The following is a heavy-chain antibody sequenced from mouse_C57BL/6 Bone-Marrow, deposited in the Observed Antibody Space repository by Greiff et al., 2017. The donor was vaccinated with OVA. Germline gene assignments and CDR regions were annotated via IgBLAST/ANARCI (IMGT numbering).Heavy chain of an antibody. V-gene: IGHV6-3*01. CDR3: SPPKDY. CDR2: IRLKSDNYAT. CDR1: GFTFSNYW. J-gene: IGHJ4*01. Sequence: EVKVEESGGGLVQPGGSMKLSCVASGFTFSNYWMNWVRQSPEKGLEWVAQIRLKSDNYATHYAVSVKGRFTISRDDFKNSVYLQMNNLRAEDTGIYYCSPPKDYWGQGTSVTVSS.